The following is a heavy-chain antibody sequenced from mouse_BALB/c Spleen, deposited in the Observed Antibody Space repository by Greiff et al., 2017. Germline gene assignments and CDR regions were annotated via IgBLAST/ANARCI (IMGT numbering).Heavy chain of an antibody. CDR2: IYPSDSYT. CDR1: GYTFTSYW. V-gene: IGHV1-69*02. D-gene: IGHD2-4*01. CDR3: TRSGDYDGAWFAY. J-gene: IGHJ3*01. Sequence: QVQLQQPGAELVRPGASVKLSCKASGYTFTSYWINWVKQRPGQGLEWIGNIYPSDSYTNYNQKFKDKATLTVDKSSSTAYMQLSSPTSEDSAVYDCTRSGDYDGAWFAYWGQGTLVTVSA.